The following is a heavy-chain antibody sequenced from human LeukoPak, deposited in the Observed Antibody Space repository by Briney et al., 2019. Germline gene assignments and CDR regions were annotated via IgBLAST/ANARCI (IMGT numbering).Heavy chain of an antibody. Sequence: GGSLRLSCAASGFTFRKYWLHWVRQAPGKGLEWVAVISYDGSNKYYADSVKGRFTISRDNSKNTLYLQMNSLRAEDTAVYYCAKGGQLLWFGEFPAGYYGMDVWGQGTTVTVSS. D-gene: IGHD3-10*01. CDR3: AKGGQLLWFGEFPAGYYGMDV. CDR1: GFTFRKYW. J-gene: IGHJ6*02. CDR2: ISYDGSNK. V-gene: IGHV3-30*18.